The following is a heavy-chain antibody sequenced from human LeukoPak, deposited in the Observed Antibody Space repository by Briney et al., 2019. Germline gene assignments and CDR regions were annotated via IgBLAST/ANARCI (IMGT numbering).Heavy chain of an antibody. J-gene: IGHJ3*02. D-gene: IGHD3-16*01. CDR2: ISGSGGST. CDR3: VGGPEYYDYVWGSHNPPNAFDI. V-gene: IGHV3-23*01. CDR1: GFTFSSYA. Sequence: GGSLRLSCAASGFTFSSYAMSWVRQAPGKGLEWVSAISGSGGSTYYADSVKGRFTISRDNSKNTLYLQMNSLRAEDTAVYYCVGGPEYYDYVWGSHNPPNAFDIWGQGTMVTVSS.